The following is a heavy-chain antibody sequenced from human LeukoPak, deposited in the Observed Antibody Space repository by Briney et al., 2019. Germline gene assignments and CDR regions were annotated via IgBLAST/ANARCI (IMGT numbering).Heavy chain of an antibody. V-gene: IGHV3-49*03. CDR1: GFTFGDYA. Sequence: TGRSLRLSCTASGFTFGDYAMSWFRQAPGKGLEWVGFIRSKAYGGTTEYAASVKGRFTISRDDSKSIAYLQMNSLKTEDTAVYYCTPYSSSSYFQHWGQGTLVTVSS. D-gene: IGHD6-6*01. J-gene: IGHJ1*01. CDR3: TPYSSSSYFQH. CDR2: IRSKAYGGTT.